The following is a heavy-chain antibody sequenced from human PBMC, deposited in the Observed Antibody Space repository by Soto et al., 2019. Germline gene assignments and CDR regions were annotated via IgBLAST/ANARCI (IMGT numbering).Heavy chain of an antibody. V-gene: IGHV3-21*01. D-gene: IGHD3-3*01. J-gene: IGHJ6*02. CDR1: VFTFSSYS. CDR3: GASGYWAQVKYYYYGMDV. CDR2: ISSSSSYI. Sequence: GGSLRLSCAASVFTFSSYSMNWVRQAPGKGLEWVSSISSSSSYIYYADSVKGRFTISRDNAKNSLYLQMNSLRAEDTAVYYCGASGYWAQVKYYYYGMDVWGQGTTVTVS.